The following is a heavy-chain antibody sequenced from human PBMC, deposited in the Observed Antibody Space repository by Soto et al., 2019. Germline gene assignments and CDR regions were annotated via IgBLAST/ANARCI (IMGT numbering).Heavy chain of an antibody. CDR3: ARRDSGGFFRFFDS. CDR2: TGSGTGPG. Sequence: QVQLVQSGTEVKKPGSSVEVSCKTSGGSLSTNPISWVRQAPGQGLEWMGGTGSGTGPGNHAQKFQGRLTVTADKSTGTVYMELTNLSSEDTAVYYCARRDSGGFFRFFDSWGQGTLVTVSS. D-gene: IGHD2-15*01. CDR1: GGSLSTNP. V-gene: IGHV1-69*06. J-gene: IGHJ4*02.